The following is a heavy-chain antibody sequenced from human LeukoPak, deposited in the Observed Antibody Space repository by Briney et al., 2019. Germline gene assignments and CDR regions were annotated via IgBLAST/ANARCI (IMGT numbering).Heavy chain of an antibody. Sequence: PSETLSLTCTVSGGSISSYYWSWLRQPPGKGLEWIGYIYYSGSTNYNPSLKSRVTISVDTSKNQFSLKLSSVTAADTAVYYCARGKYQLRYYFDYWGQGTLVTVSS. V-gene: IGHV4-59*01. D-gene: IGHD2-2*01. CDR2: IYYSGST. J-gene: IGHJ4*02. CDR3: ARGKYQLRYYFDY. CDR1: GGSISSYY.